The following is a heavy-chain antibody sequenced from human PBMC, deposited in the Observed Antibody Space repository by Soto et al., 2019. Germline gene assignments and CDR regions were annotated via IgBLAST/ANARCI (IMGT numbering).Heavy chain of an antibody. CDR1: GYTFTGYY. D-gene: IGHD4-4*01. Sequence: ASVKVSCKASGYTFTGYYMHWVRQAPGQGLEWMGWINPNSGGTNYAQKFQGWVTMTRDTSISTAYMELSRLRSDDKAVDYCARAELDSNPRRVYYYYYYGMDVWGQGTTVTVSS. CDR2: INPNSGGT. V-gene: IGHV1-2*04. J-gene: IGHJ6*02. CDR3: ARAELDSNPRRVYYYYYYGMDV.